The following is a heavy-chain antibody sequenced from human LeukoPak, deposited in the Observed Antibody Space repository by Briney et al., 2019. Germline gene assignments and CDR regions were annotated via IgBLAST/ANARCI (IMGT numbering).Heavy chain of an antibody. CDR1: GFTVSSNY. CDR3: AREITPPGDSYGQWYFYY. Sequence: PGGSLRLSCAASGFTVSSNYMSWPRQAPGKGLEWVSVIYSGGSTYYADSVKGRFTISRDNSKNTLYLQMNSLRAEDTAVYYCAREITPPGDSYGQWYFYYWGQGTLVTVSS. CDR2: IYSGGST. D-gene: IGHD5-18*01. V-gene: IGHV3-53*01. J-gene: IGHJ4*02.